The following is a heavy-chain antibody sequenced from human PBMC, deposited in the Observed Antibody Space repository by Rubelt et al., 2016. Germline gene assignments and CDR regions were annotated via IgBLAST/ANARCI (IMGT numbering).Heavy chain of an antibody. J-gene: IGHJ4*02. CDR1: GGSISSSSYY. CDR2: IYYSGST. Sequence: QLQLQESGPGLVKPSETLSLTCTVSGGSISSSSYYWGWIRQPPGKGLEWIGSIYYSGSTYYNPSLKSRVTISVDTSKNQFSLKLSSVTAADTAVYYCARDAEESYFDYWGQGTLVTVSS. V-gene: IGHV4-39*02. CDR3: ARDAEESYFDY.